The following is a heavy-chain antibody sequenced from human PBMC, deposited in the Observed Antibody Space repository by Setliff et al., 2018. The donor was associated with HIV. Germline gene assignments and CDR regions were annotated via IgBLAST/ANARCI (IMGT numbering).Heavy chain of an antibody. J-gene: IGHJ4*02. CDR3: TTGYYYGSGSPDY. V-gene: IGHV3-72*01. Sequence: LRLSCAASGFTFSSYWMSWVRQAPGKGPEWVGRSRTKTYSYTTDYAASVKGRFTISRDDSQNSLYLQMNSLKTEDTAVYYCTTGYYYGSGSPDYWGQGTPVTVSS. D-gene: IGHD3-10*01. CDR1: GFTFSSYW. CDR2: SRTKTYSYTT.